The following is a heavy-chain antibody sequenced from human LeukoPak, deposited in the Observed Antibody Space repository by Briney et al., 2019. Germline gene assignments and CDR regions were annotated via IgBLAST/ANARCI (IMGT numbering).Heavy chain of an antibody. CDR3: ARDVISSGWYYGFDK. Sequence: PGGSLRLSCAASGFTVNNKYISWVRQAPGRGLEWVSVIYAGGSTYYGDSVKGRFTMSRDNSKNTLYLQMNNLRADDTAVYYCARDVISSGWYYGFDKWGQGTLVTVSS. CDR1: GFTVNNKY. D-gene: IGHD6-19*01. J-gene: IGHJ4*02. V-gene: IGHV3-53*01. CDR2: IYAGGST.